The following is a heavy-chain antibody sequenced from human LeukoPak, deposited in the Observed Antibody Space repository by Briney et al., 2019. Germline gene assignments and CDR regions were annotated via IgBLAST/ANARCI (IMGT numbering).Heavy chain of an antibody. D-gene: IGHD3-10*01. CDR2: IFYSGST. V-gene: IGHV4-30-4*01. CDR3: ARRAMVRGGTYFDY. CDR1: GGSISSGDYY. Sequence: SQTLSLTCTVSGGSISSGDYYWNWIRQPPGKGLEWIGYIFYSGSTYYNPSLKSRISMSVDTSKNQFSLKLSSVTAADTAVYYCARRAMVRGGTYFDYWGQGTLVTVSS. J-gene: IGHJ4*02.